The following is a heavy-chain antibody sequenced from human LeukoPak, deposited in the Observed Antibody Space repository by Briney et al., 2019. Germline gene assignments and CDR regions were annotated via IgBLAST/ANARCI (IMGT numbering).Heavy chain of an antibody. CDR3: ASFYDFWSGYLN. CDR1: GGSISSYY. CDR2: IYYSGST. J-gene: IGHJ4*02. D-gene: IGHD3-3*01. Sequence: SQTLSLTCTVSGGSISSYYWNWIRQPPGKGLEWIGYIYYSGSTNYNPSLKSRVTISVDTSKNQFSLKLSSVTAADTAVYYCASFYDFWSGYLNWGQGTLVTVSS. V-gene: IGHV4-59*08.